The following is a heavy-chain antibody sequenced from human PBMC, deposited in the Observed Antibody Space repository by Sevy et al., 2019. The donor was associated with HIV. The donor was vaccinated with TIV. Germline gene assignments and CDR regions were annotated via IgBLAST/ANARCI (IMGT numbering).Heavy chain of an antibody. J-gene: IGHJ4*02. CDR2: IYYSGST. CDR1: GYSISSGYY. CDR3: AKTHDTSAYFLPDY. D-gene: IGHD3-22*01. Sequence: SETLSLTCTVSGYSISSGYYWGWIQQPPGKGLEWIGSIYYSGSTYYNPSLKSRVTISVDTSKNQFSLKLSSVTAADTAVYYCAKTHDTSAYFLPDYWGQGTLVTVSS. V-gene: IGHV4-38-2*02.